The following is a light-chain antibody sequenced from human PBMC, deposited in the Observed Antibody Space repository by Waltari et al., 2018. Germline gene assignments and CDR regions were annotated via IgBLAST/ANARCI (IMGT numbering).Light chain of an antibody. Sequence: QSVLTQPPSASGSPGQSVTISCTGTSSDVGAYNYVSWFQQHPGKVPKLLIYEVTKRSSGAPGRFSGSKSGNSAALTVSGLQAEDEAHYYCASYAGTTGVLFGGGTKLTVL. CDR2: EVT. CDR3: ASYAGTTGVL. V-gene: IGLV2-8*01. CDR1: SSDVGAYNY. J-gene: IGLJ3*02.